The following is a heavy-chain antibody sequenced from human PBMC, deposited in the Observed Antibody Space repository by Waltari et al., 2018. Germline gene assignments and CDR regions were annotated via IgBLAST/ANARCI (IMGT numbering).Heavy chain of an antibody. CDR2: INYDGSEK. V-gene: IGHV3-7*03. Sequence: EVQLVESGGGLVQPGGSLRLSCAVSEFTFSTYCMTWVRQASGRGLEWVSNINYDGSEKNYVDSVKGRFTISRDNARNSLYLQMTSLIAEDTAVYYCATDRWLGYWGQGTLVTVSS. J-gene: IGHJ4*02. CDR1: EFTFSTYC. D-gene: IGHD3-10*01. CDR3: ATDRWLGY.